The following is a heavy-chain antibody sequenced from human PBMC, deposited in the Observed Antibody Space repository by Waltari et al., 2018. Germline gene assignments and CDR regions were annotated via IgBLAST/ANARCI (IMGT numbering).Heavy chain of an antibody. J-gene: IGHJ4*02. CDR3: ARDFIVGGY. Sequence: QVQLVESGGGVVQPGRSLRLSCAASGLPLRSYAMHWVRQAPGKGLEWVAVISYDGSNKYYADSVKGRFTISRDNSKNTLYLQMNSLRAEDTAVYYCARDFIVGGYWGQGTLVTVSS. CDR1: GLPLRSYA. D-gene: IGHD3-22*01. V-gene: IGHV3-30-3*01. CDR2: ISYDGSNK.